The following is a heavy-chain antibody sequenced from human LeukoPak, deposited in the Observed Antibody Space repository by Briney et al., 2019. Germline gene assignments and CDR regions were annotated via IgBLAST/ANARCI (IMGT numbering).Heavy chain of an antibody. CDR1: GFTFNNYW. CDR3: AKSSYYDASGYYREYYFDY. D-gene: IGHD3-22*01. Sequence: GGSLRLSCAASGFTFNNYWMSWVRQAPGKGLEWVANIKQDGSGLYYVESVKGRFTISRDSAKNSLYLRMTSLRDEDTAVYYCAKSSYYDASGYYREYYFDYWGQGTLVTVSS. CDR2: IKQDGSGL. J-gene: IGHJ4*02. V-gene: IGHV3-7*03.